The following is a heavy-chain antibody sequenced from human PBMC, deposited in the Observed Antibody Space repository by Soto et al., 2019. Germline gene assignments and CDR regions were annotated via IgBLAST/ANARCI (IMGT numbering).Heavy chain of an antibody. CDR2: IWYDGSNK. D-gene: IGHD3-10*01. V-gene: IGHV3-33*01. CDR3: ARDRYGSGRNDS. J-gene: IGHJ4*02. CDR1: GFTFSSYG. Sequence: QVQLVESGGGVVQPGRSLRLSCAASGFTFSSYGMHWVRQAPGKGLEWVAVIWYDGSNKYYADSVKGRFTISRDNSKNKLYRQRNSVRAEDTAVYYCARDRYGSGRNDSWGQGTLVTVSS.